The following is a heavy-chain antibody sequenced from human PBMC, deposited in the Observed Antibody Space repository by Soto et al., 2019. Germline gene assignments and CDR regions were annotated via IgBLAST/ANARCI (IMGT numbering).Heavy chain of an antibody. CDR2: ISYDGSNK. CDR3: EKELRAARIYYYYGMDV. V-gene: IGHV3-30*18. D-gene: IGHD6-6*01. J-gene: IGHJ6*02. CDR1: GFTFSSYG. Sequence: PGGSLRLSCAASGFTFSSYGMHWVRQAPGKGLEWVAVISYDGSNKYYADSVKGRFTISRDNSKNTLYLQMNSLRAEDTAVYYCEKELRAARIYYYYGMDVWGQGTTVTVSS.